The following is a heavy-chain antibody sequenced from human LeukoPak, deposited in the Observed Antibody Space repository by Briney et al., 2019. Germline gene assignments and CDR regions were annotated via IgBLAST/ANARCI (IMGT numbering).Heavy chain of an antibody. J-gene: IGHJ6*02. D-gene: IGHD3-10*01. V-gene: IGHV4-34*01. Sequence: SETLSLTCAVYGGSFSGYYWSWIRQPPGKGLEWIGEINHSGSTNYNPSLKSRVTISVDTSKNQFSLKLSSVTAADTAVYYCARVRATVRGVTTYYYYYYGMDVWGQGTTVTVSS. CDR3: ARVRATVRGVTTYYYYYYGMDV. CDR2: INHSGST. CDR1: GGSFSGYY.